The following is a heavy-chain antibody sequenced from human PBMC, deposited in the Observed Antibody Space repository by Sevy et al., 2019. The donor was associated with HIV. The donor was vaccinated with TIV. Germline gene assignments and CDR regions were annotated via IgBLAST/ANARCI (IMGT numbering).Heavy chain of an antibody. V-gene: IGHV4-38-2*01. Sequence: SQTLSLTCVVSGYSISSGYWWDWFRRPPGKGLEWVGAIHYTGTTQYTPSLNRRVTISADTSKNQFSLRLSSMTAADTAVYYWAIHDWGREDYWGQGTMVTVSS. CDR3: AIHDWGREDY. CDR1: GYSISSGYW. CDR2: IHYTGTT. D-gene: IGHD7-27*01. J-gene: IGHJ4*02.